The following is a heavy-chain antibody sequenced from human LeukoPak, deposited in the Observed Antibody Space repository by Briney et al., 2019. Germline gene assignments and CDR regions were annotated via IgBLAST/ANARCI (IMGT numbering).Heavy chain of an antibody. V-gene: IGHV5-51*01. CDR1: GYSFTNYW. Sequence: GESLQISCKGSGYSFTNYWIGWVRQMPGKGLEWMGIIYPGDSDTRYSPSFQGQVTISADKSISTAYLQWSSLKASDTAMYYCARHGKSRPYYDSWSERAYGMDVWGQGTTVTVSS. CDR3: ARHGKSRPYYDSWSERAYGMDV. D-gene: IGHD3-3*01. CDR2: IYPGDSDT. J-gene: IGHJ6*02.